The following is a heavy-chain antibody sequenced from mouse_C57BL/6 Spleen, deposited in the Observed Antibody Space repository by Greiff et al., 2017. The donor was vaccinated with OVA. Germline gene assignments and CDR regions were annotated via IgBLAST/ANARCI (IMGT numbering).Heavy chain of an antibody. CDR2: IDPSDSYT. CDR3: ARYSGSSPWYFDV. D-gene: IGHD1-1*01. V-gene: IGHV1-69*01. J-gene: IGHJ1*03. Sequence: QVQLQQPGAELVMPGASVKLSCKASGYTFTSYWMHWVKQRPGQGLEWIGEIDPSDSYTNYNQKFKGKSTLTVDKSSSTAYMQLSSLTSEDSAVSSCARYSGSSPWYFDVWGTGTTVTVSS. CDR1: GYTFTSYW.